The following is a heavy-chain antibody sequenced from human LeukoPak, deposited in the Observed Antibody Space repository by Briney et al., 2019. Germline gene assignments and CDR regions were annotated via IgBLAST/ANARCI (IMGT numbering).Heavy chain of an antibody. D-gene: IGHD5-18*01. J-gene: IGHJ4*02. CDR1: GGSISSYY. CDR3: ARVGYSYGSDFDY. Sequence: KSSETLSLTCTVSGGSISSYYWSWIRQPPGKGLEWIGYIYYSGSTNYNPSLKSRVTISVDTSKNQFSLKLSSVTAADTAVYYCARVGYSYGSDFDYWGQGTLVTVSS. CDR2: IYYSGST. V-gene: IGHV4-59*01.